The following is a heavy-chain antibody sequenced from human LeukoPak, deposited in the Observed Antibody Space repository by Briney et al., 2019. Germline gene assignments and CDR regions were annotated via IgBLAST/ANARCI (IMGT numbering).Heavy chain of an antibody. CDR2: IYTGGST. CDR3: ARDGPRYYYGSGY. D-gene: IGHD3-10*01. V-gene: IGHV3-66*01. Sequence: GGSLRLSCAASGFTVSSNYMSWVRQAPGKGLEWVSAIYTGGSTYYAGSVKGRFTTSRDNSKNTLYLQMNSLRAEDTAVYYCARDGPRYYYGSGYWGQGTLVTVSS. J-gene: IGHJ4*02. CDR1: GFTVSSNY.